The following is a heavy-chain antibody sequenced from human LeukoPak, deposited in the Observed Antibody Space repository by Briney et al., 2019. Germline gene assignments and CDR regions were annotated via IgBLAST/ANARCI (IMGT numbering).Heavy chain of an antibody. CDR3: ARGRLVATMISYWFDP. Sequence: ASVKVSCKASGYTFTSYDINWVRQATGQGLEWMGWMNPNSGNTGYAQKFQGRVTMTRNTSISTAYMELSSLRSEDTVVYYCARGRLVATMISYWFDPWGQGTLVTVSS. CDR1: GYTFTSYD. D-gene: IGHD5-12*01. V-gene: IGHV1-8*01. CDR2: MNPNSGNT. J-gene: IGHJ5*02.